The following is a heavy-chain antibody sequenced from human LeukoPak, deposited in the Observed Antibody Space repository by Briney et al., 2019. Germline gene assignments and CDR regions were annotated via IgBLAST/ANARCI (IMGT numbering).Heavy chain of an antibody. V-gene: IGHV4-30-2*01. CDR2: IYHSGST. D-gene: IGHD5-12*01. J-gene: IGHJ4*02. Sequence: SQTLSLTCAVSGGSISSGGYSWSWLRQPPGKGLEWIGYIYHSGSTYYNPSLKSRVTISVDRSKNQFSLKLSSVTAADTAVYYCARGAGYSGYDGNDYWGQGTLVTVSS. CDR3: ARGAGYSGYDGNDY. CDR1: GGSISSGGYS.